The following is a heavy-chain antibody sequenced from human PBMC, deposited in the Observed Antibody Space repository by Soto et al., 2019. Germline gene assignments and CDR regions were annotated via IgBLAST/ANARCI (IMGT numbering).Heavy chain of an antibody. D-gene: IGHD6-6*01. J-gene: IGHJ6*02. CDR2: INPNTGDT. CDR1: GYTFTDYY. CDR3: ATTYTSSSAWDYYAIDV. Sequence: QVQLVQSGAEVKKPGASVKVSCKASGYTFTDYYIHWVRQAPGQWLEWVGWINPNTGDTNYAQKSQGRATSTRDTSLSTAYRALSRLTSEPTPVCYCATTYTSSSAWDYYAIDVWGQGTTVTLSS. V-gene: IGHV1-2*01.